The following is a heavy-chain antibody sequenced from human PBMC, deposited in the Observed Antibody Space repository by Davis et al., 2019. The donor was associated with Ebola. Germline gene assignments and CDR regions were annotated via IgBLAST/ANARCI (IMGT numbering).Heavy chain of an antibody. CDR3: TKGGGAGGREDDY. CDR2: ISGSGGST. Sequence: GGSLRLSCAASGFTFSSYAMSWVRQAPGKGLEWVSAISGSGGSTYYADSVKGRFTISRDNSKNTLYLQMNSLRAEDTAVYYCTKGGGAGGREDDYWGQGTLVTVSS. V-gene: IGHV3-23*01. J-gene: IGHJ4*02. CDR1: GFTFSSYA. D-gene: IGHD3-16*01.